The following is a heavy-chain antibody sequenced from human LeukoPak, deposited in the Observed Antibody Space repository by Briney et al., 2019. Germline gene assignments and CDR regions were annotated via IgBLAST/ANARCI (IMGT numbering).Heavy chain of an antibody. V-gene: IGHV3-23*01. Sequence: GGSLRLSCEASGFTFSSYAMSWVRQAPGKGLEWVSAISGSGGSTYYADSVKGRFTISRDNSKNTLYLQMNSLRAEDTAVYYCASFGTTVTLGYWGQGTLVTVSS. CDR1: GFTFSSYA. J-gene: IGHJ4*02. CDR2: ISGSGGST. D-gene: IGHD4-17*01. CDR3: ASFGTTVTLGY.